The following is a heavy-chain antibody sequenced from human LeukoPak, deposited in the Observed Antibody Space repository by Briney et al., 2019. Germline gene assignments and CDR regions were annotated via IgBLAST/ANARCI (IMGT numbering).Heavy chain of an antibody. D-gene: IGHD2-2*01. CDR3: ARGVVVVVPAYYYYMDV. CDR2: INHSGST. CDR1: GGSFSGYY. V-gene: IGHV4-34*01. J-gene: IGHJ6*03. Sequence: SETLSLTCAVYGGSFSGYYWSWIRQPPGKGLEWIGEINHSGSTNYDPSLKSRVTISVDTSKNQFSLKLSSVTAADTAVYYCARGVVVVVPAYYYYMDVWGKGTTVTVSS.